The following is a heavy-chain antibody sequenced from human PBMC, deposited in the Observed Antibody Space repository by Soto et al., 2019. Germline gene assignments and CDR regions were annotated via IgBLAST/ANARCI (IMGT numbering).Heavy chain of an antibody. J-gene: IGHJ4*02. CDR2: ISGNAGST. CDR3: AKGIHVMVVPGTAYFDS. CDR1: GFTFNNYA. V-gene: IGHV3-23*01. D-gene: IGHD2-21*02. Sequence: DVLLSASGGGLVHPGGSLRVSCAASGFTFNNYAMNWVRQIPGKGLEWAPSISGNAGSTWYADSVKGRFTISRDNSQGTVSLQMSSLRADDTAIYYCAKGIHVMVVPGTAYFDSWGRGTLVTVSS.